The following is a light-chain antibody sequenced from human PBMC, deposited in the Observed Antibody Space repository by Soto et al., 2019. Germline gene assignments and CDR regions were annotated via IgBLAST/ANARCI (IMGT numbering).Light chain of an antibody. J-gene: IGKJ5*01. CDR2: KAT. Sequence: QLTQSTSTLSASVGDIVTITCRASQSVRTWLAWFQQKPGKAPKLLIYKATTLESGVPSRFSGSGSGTEFTLTISSLQPDDFATYFCQKSYMDPINCGKGQRRAIK. CDR1: QSVRTW. V-gene: IGKV1-5*03. CDR3: QKSYMDPIN.